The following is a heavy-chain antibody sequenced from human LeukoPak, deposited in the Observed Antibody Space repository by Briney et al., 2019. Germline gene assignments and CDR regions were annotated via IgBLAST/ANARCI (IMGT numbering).Heavy chain of an antibody. V-gene: IGHV1-18*01. Sequence: WASVKVSCKASGYTFTMNGISWVRQAPGQGLEWMGWINSYNGKTNYAQRLQGRVTMTTDTSTSTAYMELRSLRSDDTAVYYCARGNGAGIAAAGTSSWGQGTLVTVSS. CDR1: GYTFTMNG. D-gene: IGHD6-13*01. CDR3: ARGNGAGIAAAGTSS. J-gene: IGHJ4*02. CDR2: INSYNGKT.